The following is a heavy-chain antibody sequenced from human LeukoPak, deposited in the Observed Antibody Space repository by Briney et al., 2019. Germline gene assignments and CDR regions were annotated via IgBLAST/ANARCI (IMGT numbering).Heavy chain of an antibody. CDR2: INPNSGGT. CDR1: GYTFTGYY. V-gene: IGHV1-2*02. J-gene: IGHJ5*02. CDR3: ARDGGGIANWFDP. D-gene: IGHD6-13*01. Sequence: ASVKVSCKASGYTFTGYYMHWVRQAPGQGLEWMGWINPNSGGTNYAQKFQGRVTMTRDTSISTAYMELSGLRSDDTAVYYCARDGGGIANWFDPWGQGTLVTVSS.